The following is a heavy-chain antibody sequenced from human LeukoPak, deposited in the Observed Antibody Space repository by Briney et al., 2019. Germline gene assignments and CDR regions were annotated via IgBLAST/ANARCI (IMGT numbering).Heavy chain of an antibody. Sequence: AGGSLRLSCAASGFTFSNYWMSWVRQAPGRGLEWVANIERDGSEKYYVDSVKGRFIISRDNAKNALYLQMNSLRVEDTAVYYCARDRGYFYWGQGTLVTVSS. V-gene: IGHV3-7*01. CDR1: GFTFSNYW. D-gene: IGHD5-18*01. CDR3: ARDRGYFY. CDR2: IERDGSEK. J-gene: IGHJ4*02.